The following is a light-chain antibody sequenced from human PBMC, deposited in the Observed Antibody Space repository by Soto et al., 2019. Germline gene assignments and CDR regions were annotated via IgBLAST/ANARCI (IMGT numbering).Light chain of an antibody. CDR2: GAS. V-gene: IGKV3-20*01. Sequence: IVLMQTPGTQSLSPGESATLSCRASQSVSGSYLAWYQQKPGQAPRLLIYGASSRATGIPDRFSGSVSGTDFTLTISRLEPEDFAVYYCQQYGSSPLFGPGTMVDIK. CDR1: QSVSGSY. CDR3: QQYGSSPL. J-gene: IGKJ3*01.